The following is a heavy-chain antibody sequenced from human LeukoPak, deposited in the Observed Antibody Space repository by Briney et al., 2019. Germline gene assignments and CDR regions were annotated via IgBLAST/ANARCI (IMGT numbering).Heavy chain of an antibody. CDR3: AKDLAWELRSGCYYGMDV. CDR2: ISGSGGST. Sequence: GGSLRLSCAASGFTFSSYAMSWVRQAPGKGLEWVSAISGSGGSTYYADSVKGRFTISRDNSKNTLYLQMNSLRAEDTAVYYCAKDLAWELRSGCYYGMDVWGQGTTVTVSS. D-gene: IGHD1-26*01. V-gene: IGHV3-23*01. J-gene: IGHJ6*02. CDR1: GFTFSSYA.